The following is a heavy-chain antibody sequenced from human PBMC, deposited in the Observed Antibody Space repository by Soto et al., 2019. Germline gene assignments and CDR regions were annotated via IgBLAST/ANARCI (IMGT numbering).Heavy chain of an antibody. CDR3: ASLPTYYDILTGYSDYYYMDV. Sequence: SETLSLTCTVSGGSISSYYWSWIRQPPGKGLEWIGYIYYSGSTNYNPSLKSRVTISVDTSKNQFSLKLSSVTAADTAVYYCASLPTYYDILTGYSDYYYMDVWGKGTTVTVSS. CDR1: GGSISSYY. D-gene: IGHD3-9*01. V-gene: IGHV4-59*08. J-gene: IGHJ6*03. CDR2: IYYSGST.